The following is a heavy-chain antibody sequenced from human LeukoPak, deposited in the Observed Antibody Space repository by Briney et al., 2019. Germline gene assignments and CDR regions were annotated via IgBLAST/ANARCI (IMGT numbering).Heavy chain of an antibody. CDR3: ARNYESGYSIGP. CDR1: GGSINSIYW. CDR2: IQHSGNI. V-gene: IGHV4-4*02. Sequence: NPSETLSLTCAVSGGSINSIYWWSWVRQPPGKGLEWIGEIQHSGNINYNLSLKSRVTISVDKSKNQFSLTVTSVTAADTAIYYCARNYESGYSIGPWGQGTLVTVSS. D-gene: IGHD3-3*01. J-gene: IGHJ5*02.